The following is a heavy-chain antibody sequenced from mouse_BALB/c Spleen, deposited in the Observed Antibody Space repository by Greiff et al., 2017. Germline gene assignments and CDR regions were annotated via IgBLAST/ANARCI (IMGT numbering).Heavy chain of an antibody. Sequence: VQLVESGPSLVQPSQSLSITCTVSGFSLTSYGVHWVRQSPGKGLEWLGVIWRGGSTDYNAAFMSRLSITKDNSKSQVFFKMNSLQADDTAIYYCAKNGDSSGYAWFAYWGQGTLVTVSA. V-gene: IGHV2-5-1*01. CDR1: GFSLTSYG. CDR3: AKNGDSSGYAWFAY. D-gene: IGHD3-2*01. J-gene: IGHJ3*01. CDR2: IWRGGST.